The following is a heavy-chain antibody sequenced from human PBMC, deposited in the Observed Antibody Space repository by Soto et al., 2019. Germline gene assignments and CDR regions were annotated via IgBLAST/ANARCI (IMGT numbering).Heavy chain of an antibody. Sequence: GGSLRLSCAASGFTFSSYAMSWVRQAPGKGLEWVSAISGSGGSTYYADSVKGRFTISRDNSKNTLYLQMNSLRAEDTAVYYCAKGLEAVTIFGVVKKEDYYYMDVWGKGTTVTVSS. CDR1: GFTFSSYA. CDR3: AKGLEAVTIFGVVKKEDYYYMDV. CDR2: ISGSGGST. D-gene: IGHD3-3*01. J-gene: IGHJ6*03. V-gene: IGHV3-23*01.